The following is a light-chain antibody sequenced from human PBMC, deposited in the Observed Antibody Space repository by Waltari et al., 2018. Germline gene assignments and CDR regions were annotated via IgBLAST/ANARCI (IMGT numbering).Light chain of an antibody. J-gene: IGKJ4*01. V-gene: IGKV1-5*03. CDR3: QQYNSYSLLT. CDR1: QSISKW. CDR2: EAS. Sequence: DIRMTQSPSTLSASAGDRLIISCLASQSISKWLAWYQQKPGKAPKLLIYEASTLQSGVPSRFSGTGSGTDFTLTISSLQPDDFATYYCQQYNSYSLLTFGGGTKVEIK.